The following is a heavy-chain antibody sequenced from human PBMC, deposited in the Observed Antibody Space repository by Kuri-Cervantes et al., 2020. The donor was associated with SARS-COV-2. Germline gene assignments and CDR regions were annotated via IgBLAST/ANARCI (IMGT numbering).Heavy chain of an antibody. Sequence: SGTLSLTCTVSGGSISSYYWSWIRQPPGKGLEWIGYIYYSGSTNYNPSLKSRVIISVDKSKNQFSLKLSSVTAADTAVYYCASSLISSGSYDNVYWGQGTLVTVSS. D-gene: IGHD3-10*01. V-gene: IGHV4-59*01. CDR2: IYYSGST. CDR3: ASSLISSGSYDNVY. J-gene: IGHJ4*02. CDR1: GGSISSYY.